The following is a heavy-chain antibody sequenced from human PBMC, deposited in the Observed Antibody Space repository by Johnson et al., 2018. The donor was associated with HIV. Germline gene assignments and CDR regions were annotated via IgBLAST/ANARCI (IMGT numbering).Heavy chain of an antibody. J-gene: IGHJ3*02. CDR1: GFTFSDFR. Sequence: VQLVESGGGLVQPGGSLRLSCTASGFTFSDFRMSWVRQAPGRGLEWVANINVDGREKYYVDSVEGRFTISRDNAKNSLFLQTNSLRAGDTAVYYCAREDCSSTRCSDWDSAFDIWGQGTMVTVSS. D-gene: IGHD2-2*01. CDR2: INVDGREK. V-gene: IGHV3-7*01. CDR3: AREDCSSTRCSDWDSAFDI.